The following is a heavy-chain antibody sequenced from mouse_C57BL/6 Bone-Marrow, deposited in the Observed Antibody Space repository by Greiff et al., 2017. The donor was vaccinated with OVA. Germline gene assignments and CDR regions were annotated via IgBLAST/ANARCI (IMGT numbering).Heavy chain of an antibody. V-gene: IGHV7-1*01. D-gene: IGHD2-12*01. J-gene: IGHJ2*01. CDR2: SRNKANDYTT. Sequence: EVKLVESGGGLVQSGRSLRLSCATSGFTFSDFYMEWVRQAPGKGLEWIAASRNKANDYTTEYSASVKGRFIVSRDTSQSILYLQMNALRAEDTAIYYCARDAEYSDYFDYWGQGTTLTVSS. CDR1: GFTFSDFY. CDR3: ARDAEYSDYFDY.